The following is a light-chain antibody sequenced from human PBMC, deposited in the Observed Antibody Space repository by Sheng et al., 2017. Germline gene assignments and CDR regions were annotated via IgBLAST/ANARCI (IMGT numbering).Light chain of an antibody. V-gene: IGKV1-39*01. Sequence: DIQMTQSPSSLSAAVGDRVNLTCRASQSISHYINWYQHRPGKAPKLLIYGASSLQSGVSSRFSGSGSGTDFALTISDLQPDDFATYYCQQSLVNPYTFGQGSTLEI. CDR1: QSISHY. CDR2: GAS. CDR3: QQSLVNPYT. J-gene: IGKJ2*01.